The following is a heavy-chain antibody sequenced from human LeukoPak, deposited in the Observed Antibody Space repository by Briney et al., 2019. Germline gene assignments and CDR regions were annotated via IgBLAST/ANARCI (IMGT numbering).Heavy chain of an antibody. V-gene: IGHV3-23*01. CDR1: GFTFSSYA. CDR2: ISSSGVNT. J-gene: IGHJ5*02. CDR3: ATMRGFPNWFGP. Sequence: PGRSLRLSCAASGFTFSSYAMGWVRQTPGKGLEWVSCISSSGVNTYYADSVEGRFTISRDNSKNTLYLQMNSLRTEDTALYYCATMRGFPNWFGPWGQGALVTVSS.